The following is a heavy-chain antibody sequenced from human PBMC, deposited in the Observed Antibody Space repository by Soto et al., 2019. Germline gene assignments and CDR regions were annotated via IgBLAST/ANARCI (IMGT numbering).Heavy chain of an antibody. V-gene: IGHV3-23*01. J-gene: IGHJ6*03. CDR3: AKALRPSLIFFYYMDV. CDR2: LGGNGFTT. CDR1: GFTFGSYA. D-gene: IGHD2-2*01. Sequence: EVQLLESGGGLVQPGGSLRLSCVVSGFTFGSYAMSWVRQAPEKGPEWVAILGGNGFTTYYADSVKGRFTISGDKSKSTLFLQMNSLRADDTGVYYCAKALRPSLIFFYYMDVWGRGTPVTVSS.